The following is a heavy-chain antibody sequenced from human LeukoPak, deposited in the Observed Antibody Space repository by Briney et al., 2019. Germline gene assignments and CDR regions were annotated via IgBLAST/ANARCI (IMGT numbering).Heavy chain of an antibody. D-gene: IGHD2-15*01. V-gene: IGHV3-23*01. CDR2: ISGSGGST. CDR3: AKGPRAYCSGGSCLFDY. J-gene: IGHJ4*02. Sequence: GGSLRLSCAASGFTFSSYAMSWVRQAPGKGLEWVSAISGSGGSTYYADSVKGRFTISRDNSKNTLYLQMYSLRAEDTAVYYCAKGPRAYCSGGSCLFDYWGQGTLVTVSS. CDR1: GFTFSSYA.